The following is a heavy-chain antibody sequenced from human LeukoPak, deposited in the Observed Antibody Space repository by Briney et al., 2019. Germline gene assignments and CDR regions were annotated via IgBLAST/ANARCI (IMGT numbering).Heavy chain of an antibody. J-gene: IGHJ4*02. V-gene: IGHV4-34*01. D-gene: IGHD1-26*01. Sequence: AETLSLPCAVYGGSFSGYYWSWIRQPPGKGLEWIGEINHSGSTNYNPSLKSRVTISVDTSKNQFSLKLTSVTAADTAVYYCARWGGGSYYDFDYWGQGT. CDR1: GGSFSGYY. CDR3: ARWGGGSYYDFDY. CDR2: INHSGST.